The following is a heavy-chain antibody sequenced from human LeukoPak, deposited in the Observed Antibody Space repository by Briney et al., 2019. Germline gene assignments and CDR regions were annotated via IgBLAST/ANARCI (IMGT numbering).Heavy chain of an antibody. CDR2: IYYRRTT. D-gene: IGHD1-26*01. CDR1: GYSISSGYD. CDR3: ARRGARRKWFDP. J-gene: IGHJ5*02. V-gene: IGHV4-38-2*02. Sequence: SETLSLTCTVSGYSISSGYDWGWIRQPPGKGLEWIGSIYYRRTTYYNPSLKSRVTISIDTSKNQFSLKLSSVTAADTAVYYCARRGARRKWFDPWGQGTLVTVSS.